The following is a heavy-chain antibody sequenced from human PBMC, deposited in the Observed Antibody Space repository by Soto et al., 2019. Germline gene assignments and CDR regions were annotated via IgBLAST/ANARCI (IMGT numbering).Heavy chain of an antibody. V-gene: IGHV1-69*06. CDR1: GGTFSSYA. Sequence: QVQLVQSGAEVKKPGSSVKVSCKASGGTFSSYAISWVRQAPGQGLEWRGGIIPIFGTANYAQKFQGRVTITADNSTRTAYMALSGLRSEDKAVYYCARDHDDFWSGPFDYWGQVTLVTVSS. D-gene: IGHD3-3*01. J-gene: IGHJ4*02. CDR3: ARDHDDFWSGPFDY. CDR2: IIPIFGTA.